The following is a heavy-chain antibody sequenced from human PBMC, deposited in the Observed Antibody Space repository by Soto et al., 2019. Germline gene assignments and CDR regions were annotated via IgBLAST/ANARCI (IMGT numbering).Heavy chain of an antibody. V-gene: IGHV1-69*02. D-gene: IGHD2-2*01. CDR3: ASFRDIVVVPAALWDYYYYGMDV. CDR1: GGTFSSYT. J-gene: IGHJ6*02. Sequence: SVKVSCKASGGTFSSYTISWVRQAPGQGLEWMGRIIPILGIANYAQKFQGRVTITADKSTSTAYMELSSLRSEDTAVYYCASFRDIVVVPAALWDYYYYGMDVWGQGTAVTVSS. CDR2: IIPILGIA.